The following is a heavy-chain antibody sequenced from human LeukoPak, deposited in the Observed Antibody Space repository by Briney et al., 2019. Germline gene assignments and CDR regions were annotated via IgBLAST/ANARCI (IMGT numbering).Heavy chain of an antibody. Sequence: GGSLRLSCAASGFTFSTYRMNWVRQAPGKGLEWVASISSSSSYIYFANSVRGRFTISRDNAKNSLYLQMNSLRAEDTAVYYCAKDSPSRTATTEVPVDYWGQGTLVTVSS. V-gene: IGHV3-21*01. D-gene: IGHD1/OR15-1a*01. CDR1: GFTFSTYR. CDR3: AKDSPSRTATTEVPVDY. CDR2: ISSSSSYI. J-gene: IGHJ4*02.